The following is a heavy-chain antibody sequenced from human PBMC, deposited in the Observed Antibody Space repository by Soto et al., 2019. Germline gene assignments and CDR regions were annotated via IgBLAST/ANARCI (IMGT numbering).Heavy chain of an antibody. D-gene: IGHD3-22*01. CDR3: AKHLIGGRLQSPFDL. CDR1: GFTVSSNY. V-gene: IGHV3-53*01. J-gene: IGHJ4*02. CDR2: IYSGGST. Sequence: GGSLRLSCAASGFTVSSNYMSWVRQAPGKGLEWVSVIYSGGSTYYADSVKGRFTISRDNSKNTLYLQMNSLRAEDTAVYYCAKHLIGGRLQSPFDLWGQGTQVTVSS.